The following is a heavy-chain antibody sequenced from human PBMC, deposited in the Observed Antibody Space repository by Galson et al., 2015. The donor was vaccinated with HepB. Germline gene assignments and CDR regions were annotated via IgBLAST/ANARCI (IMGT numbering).Heavy chain of an antibody. Sequence: SVKVSCKASGYTFNKYGISWVRQAPGQGLEWMGWISTKRGNTKHAQNFQGRVTMTTETSTNTAYMELRSLRSADTAVYYCARDVDWALDYWGQGTLVTAPS. CDR1: GYTFNKYG. J-gene: IGHJ4*02. CDR3: ARDVDWALDY. CDR2: ISTKRGNT. V-gene: IGHV1-18*01. D-gene: IGHD3-9*01.